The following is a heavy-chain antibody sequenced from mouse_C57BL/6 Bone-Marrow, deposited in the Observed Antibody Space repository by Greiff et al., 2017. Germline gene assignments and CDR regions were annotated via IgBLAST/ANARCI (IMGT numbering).Heavy chain of an antibody. CDR3: ASPMVTPY. CDR1: GFTFGSYG. D-gene: IGHD2-2*01. J-gene: IGHJ3*01. Sequence: EVMLVESGGDLVKPGGSWKLSFPASGFTFGSYGMSWVRRTPDKRRGWVATISSGGSYTYYPDSVKGRFTISRDNAKNTLYLQMSSLKSEDTAMYYCASPMVTPYWGQGTLVTVSA. CDR2: ISSGGSYT. V-gene: IGHV5-6*01.